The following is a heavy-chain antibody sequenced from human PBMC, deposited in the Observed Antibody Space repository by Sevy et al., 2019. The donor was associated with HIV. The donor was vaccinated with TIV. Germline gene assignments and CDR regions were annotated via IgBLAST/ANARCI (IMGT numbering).Heavy chain of an antibody. J-gene: IGHJ6*02. D-gene: IGHD4-17*01. V-gene: IGHV3-30*02. CDR1: GFTFKSYG. Sequence: GGSLRPSCAASGFTFKSYGMHWVRQAPGKGLEWVTFIRNDGSTKYYADSVRGRFTASRDNSKNTLYLHMNSLRPEDTAVYYCVKGPHPAVTTSYALDVWGQGTTVTVSS. CDR2: IRNDGSTK. CDR3: VKGPHPAVTTSYALDV.